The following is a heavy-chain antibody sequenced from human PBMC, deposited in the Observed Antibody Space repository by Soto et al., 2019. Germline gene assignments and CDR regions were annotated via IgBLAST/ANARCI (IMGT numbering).Heavy chain of an antibody. CDR1: GFTFSSYS. CDR2: ISSSSSTI. J-gene: IGHJ3*02. CDR3: ATHLAITIFGLVILDDAFDI. V-gene: IGHV3-48*01. Sequence: GGSLRLSCAASGFTFSSYSVNWVRQAPGQGLGRVSYISSSSSTIYYADSVKRRFTISRDNAKNSLYLQMNSLRAEDTAVYYCATHLAITIFGLVILDDAFDIWGQGTMVTVSS. D-gene: IGHD3-3*01.